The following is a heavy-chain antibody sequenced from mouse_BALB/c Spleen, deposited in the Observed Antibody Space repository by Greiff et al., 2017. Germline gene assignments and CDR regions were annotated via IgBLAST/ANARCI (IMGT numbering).Heavy chain of an antibody. CDR1: GFTFTDYY. V-gene: IGHV7-3*02. D-gene: IGHD2-3*01. CDR2: IRNKANGYTT. CDR3: ARDDGYSYYYAMGY. Sequence: EVQLVESGGGLVQPGGSLRLSCATSGFTFTDYYMSWVRQPPGKALEWLGFIRNKANGYTTEYSASVKGRFTISRDNSQSILYLQMNTLRAEDSATYYSARDDGYSYYYAMGYWGQGTSVTVSS. J-gene: IGHJ4*01.